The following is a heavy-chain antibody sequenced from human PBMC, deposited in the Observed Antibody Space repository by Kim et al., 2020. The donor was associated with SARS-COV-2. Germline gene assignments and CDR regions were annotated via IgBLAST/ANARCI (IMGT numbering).Heavy chain of an antibody. CDR2: ISAYNGNT. J-gene: IGHJ6*02. V-gene: IGHV1-18*01. Sequence: ASVKVSCKASGYTFTSYGISWVRQAPGQGLEWMGWISAYNGNTNYAQKLQGRVTMTTDTSTSTAYMELRSLRSDDTAVYYCARYYYGSGSYYTNYYYYGMDGWGQGTTVTVSS. D-gene: IGHD3-10*01. CDR3: ARYYYGSGSYYTNYYYYGMDG. CDR1: GYTFTSYG.